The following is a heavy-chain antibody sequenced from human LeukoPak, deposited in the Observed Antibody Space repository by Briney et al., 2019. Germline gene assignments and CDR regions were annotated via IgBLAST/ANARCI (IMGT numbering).Heavy chain of an antibody. CDR3: ARNSGSYSVYYYYYMDV. CDR1: GFTFSSYA. V-gene: IGHV3-30*01. CDR2: ISYDGSNK. D-gene: IGHD1-26*01. J-gene: IGHJ6*03. Sequence: PGRSLRLSCAASGFTFSSYAMHWVRQAPGKGLEWVAVISYDGSNKYYADSVKGRFTISRGNSKNTLYLQMNSLRAEDTAVYYCARNSGSYSVYYYYYMDVWGKGTTVTVSS.